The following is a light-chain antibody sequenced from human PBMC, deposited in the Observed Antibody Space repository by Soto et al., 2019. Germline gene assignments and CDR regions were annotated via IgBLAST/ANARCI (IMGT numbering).Light chain of an antibody. V-gene: IGLV1-40*01. CDR2: GNS. J-gene: IGLJ3*02. CDR1: SSNIGAGYD. Sequence: QSVLTQPPSVSGAPGQRVTISCTGSSSNIGAGYDVHWYQQLPGTAPKLLIYGNSNRPSGVPDRFSGSKSGTSASLAITGLQAEDEADYYYQSDDSRRSALFGGGTKLTVL. CDR3: QSDDSRRSAL.